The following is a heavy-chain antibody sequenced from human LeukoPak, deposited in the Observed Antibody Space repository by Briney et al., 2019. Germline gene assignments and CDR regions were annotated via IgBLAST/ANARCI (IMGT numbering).Heavy chain of an antibody. CDR1: GGSVSSYY. CDR3: ARVEYSSGWLDFDY. J-gene: IGHJ4*02. D-gene: IGHD6-19*01. CDR2: IYYSGST. Sequence: SETLSLTCTVSGGSVSSYYWSWIRQPPGKGLEWIGYIYYSGSTYYNPSLKSRVTISVDTSKNQFSLKLSSVTAADTAVYYCARVEYSSGWLDFDYWGQGTLVTVSS. V-gene: IGHV4-59*08.